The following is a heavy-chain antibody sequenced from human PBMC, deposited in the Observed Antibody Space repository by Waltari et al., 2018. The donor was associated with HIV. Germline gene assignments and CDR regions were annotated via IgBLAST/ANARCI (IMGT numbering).Heavy chain of an antibody. CDR1: GFTFSHAW. CDR3: RTSSDYGDPPVDY. Sequence: EVQLVESGGGLVKPGGSLRLSCAASGFTFSHAWMSWVRQAPGKGLEWVGRIKSKSDGGTTYAAPVKGRFIISRNDSKNMLYLQMKSLKTEDTAVYYCRTSSDYGDPPVDYWGQGTLVTVSS. V-gene: IGHV3-15*01. CDR2: IKSKSDGGTT. D-gene: IGHD4-17*01. J-gene: IGHJ4*02.